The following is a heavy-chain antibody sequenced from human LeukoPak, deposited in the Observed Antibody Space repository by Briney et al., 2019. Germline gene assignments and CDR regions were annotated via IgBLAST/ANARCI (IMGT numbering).Heavy chain of an antibody. Sequence: GGSLRLSCAASGFTFSSYAMSWVRQAPGKGLEWVSAISGSGGSTYYADSVKGRFTISRDNSKNTLYLQMNSLRAEDTAVYYCAKGSYDYGNGDYCFDYWGQGTLVTVSS. CDR3: AKGSYDYGNGDYCFDY. J-gene: IGHJ4*02. CDR1: GFTFSSYA. D-gene: IGHD4-17*01. V-gene: IGHV3-23*01. CDR2: ISGSGGST.